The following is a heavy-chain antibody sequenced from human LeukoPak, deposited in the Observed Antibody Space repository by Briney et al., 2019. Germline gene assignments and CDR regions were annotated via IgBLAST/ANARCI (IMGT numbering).Heavy chain of an antibody. Sequence: AETLSLTCAVYGGSFSGYYWSWIRQPPGKGLEWVGEINHSGSTNYNPSLKSRVTISVDTSNNQFSLKLSSVTAADTAVYYCARVRPVVVVPAATDNYYYYGMDVWGQGTTVTVSS. V-gene: IGHV4-34*01. CDR3: ARVRPVVVVPAATDNYYYYGMDV. CDR1: GGSFSGYY. CDR2: INHSGST. D-gene: IGHD2-2*01. J-gene: IGHJ6*02.